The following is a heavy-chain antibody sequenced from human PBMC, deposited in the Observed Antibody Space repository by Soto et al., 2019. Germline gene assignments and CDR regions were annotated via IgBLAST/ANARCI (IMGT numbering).Heavy chain of an antibody. CDR2: IFWNGGGT. V-gene: IGHV3-9*01. CDR3: ATEMSPGGLDV. Sequence: EVQLVESGGGLTQPGRSLRLSCAVSGSGFECYAMHWVRQAPGKGLEWVSGIFWNGGGTGYADSVKGRFSVSRDKTKKSLHLQMNSLRGDDTALYYCATEMSPGGLDVWGQGTMVTVS. CDR1: GSGFECYA. J-gene: IGHJ3*01.